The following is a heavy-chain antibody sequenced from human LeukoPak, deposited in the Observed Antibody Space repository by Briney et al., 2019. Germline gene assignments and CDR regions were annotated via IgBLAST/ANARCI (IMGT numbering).Heavy chain of an antibody. Sequence: GGSLRLSCAASGFTFSDYYMSWIRQAPGKGLEWVSYISSSGSTIYYADSVKGRFTISRDNAKNSLYLQMNSLRAEDTAVYYCAKAALAARPWYYYYGMDVWGQGTTVTVSS. CDR1: GFTFSDYY. CDR3: AKAALAARPWYYYYGMDV. D-gene: IGHD6-6*01. CDR2: ISSSGSTI. J-gene: IGHJ6*02. V-gene: IGHV3-11*01.